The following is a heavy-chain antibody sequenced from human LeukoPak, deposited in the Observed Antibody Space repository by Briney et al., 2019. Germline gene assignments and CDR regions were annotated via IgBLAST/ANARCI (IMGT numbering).Heavy chain of an antibody. CDR3: AKASGSGSGSDYFGY. D-gene: IGHD3-10*01. CDR2: NIESGEST. V-gene: IGHV3-23*01. Sequence: PRGSLRLSCVTSGFTFSSDAMTWVRQAPGKGMEWVSINIESGESTTCADSVKGRFTLSRDNSKSTLYLQMNSLRVEDTAVYYCAKASGSGSGSDYFGYWGQGTLVTVSS. CDR1: GFTFSSDA. J-gene: IGHJ4*02.